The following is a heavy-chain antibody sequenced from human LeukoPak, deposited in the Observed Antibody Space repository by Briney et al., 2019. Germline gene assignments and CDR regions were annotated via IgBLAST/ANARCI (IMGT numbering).Heavy chain of an antibody. CDR2: IYYSGST. V-gene: IGHV4-38-2*02. J-gene: IGHJ4*02. CDR3: ASSSMAREQPTDFDF. CDR1: NYSISSGYY. Sequence: KPSETLSLTCTVSNYSISSGYYWSWIRQPPGMRLEWVATIYYSGSTYYNPSLKSRVTMSVDTSKNQFSLKLNSVTAADTAVYYCASSSMAREQPTDFDFWGQGTLVTVSS. D-gene: IGHD3-10*01.